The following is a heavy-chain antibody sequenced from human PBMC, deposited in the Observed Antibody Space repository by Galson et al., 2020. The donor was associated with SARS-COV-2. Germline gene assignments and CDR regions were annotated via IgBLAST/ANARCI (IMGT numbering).Heavy chain of an antibody. CDR3: TTGSMVRGGRLDY. V-gene: IGHV3-15*01. D-gene: IGHD3-10*01. CDR2: IKSKTDGGTT. CDR1: GFTFSNAW. Sequence: GGSLRLSCAASGFTFSNAWMSWVRQAPGKGLEWVGRIKSKTDGGTTDYAAPVKGRFTISRDDSKNTLYLQMNSLKTEDTAVYYCTTGSMVRGGRLDYWGQGTLVTGTS. J-gene: IGHJ4*02.